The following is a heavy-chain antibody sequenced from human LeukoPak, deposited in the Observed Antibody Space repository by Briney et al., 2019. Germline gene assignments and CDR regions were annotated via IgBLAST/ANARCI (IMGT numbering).Heavy chain of an antibody. CDR1: GGSISSYY. J-gene: IGHJ4*02. V-gene: IGHV4-59*01. Sequence: SETLSLTCTVSGGSISSYYWGWIRQPPGKGLEWIGYIYYSGSTNYNPSLKSRVTISVDTSKNQFSLKLSSVTAADTAVYYCARGSRLYSSSFYFDYWGQGTLVTVSS. CDR2: IYYSGST. CDR3: ARGSRLYSSSFYFDY. D-gene: IGHD6-6*01.